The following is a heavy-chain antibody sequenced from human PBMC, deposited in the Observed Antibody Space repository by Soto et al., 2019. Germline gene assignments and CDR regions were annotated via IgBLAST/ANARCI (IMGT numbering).Heavy chain of an antibody. D-gene: IGHD3-9*01. Sequence: ASVKVSCKASGYTFTSYGISWVRQAPGQGLEWMGWISAYNGNTNYAQKLQGRVTMTTDTSTSTAYMELRSLRSDDTAVYYCARDFGAYYDILTGYYMDHAAFDICGQGTMVTXSS. V-gene: IGHV1-18*01. J-gene: IGHJ3*02. CDR1: GYTFTSYG. CDR3: ARDFGAYYDILTGYYMDHAAFDI. CDR2: ISAYNGNT.